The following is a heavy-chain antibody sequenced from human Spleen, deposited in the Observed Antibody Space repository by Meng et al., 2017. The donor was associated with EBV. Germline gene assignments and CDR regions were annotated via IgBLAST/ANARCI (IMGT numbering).Heavy chain of an antibody. V-gene: IGHV4-39*07. J-gene: IGHJ4*02. CDR2: IFYTGIT. Sequence: RLVQGSVQGLVKPSETLSLTCTCSGGSISSTDYYWGWIRQPPGKGLEWIGSIFYTGITYYNPSLKSRVTISVDTSRNQFSLRLTSVTAADTAVYYCARDPLIYGDYTDYWGQGTLVTVSS. CDR1: GGSISSTDYY. CDR3: ARDPLIYGDYTDY. D-gene: IGHD4-17*01.